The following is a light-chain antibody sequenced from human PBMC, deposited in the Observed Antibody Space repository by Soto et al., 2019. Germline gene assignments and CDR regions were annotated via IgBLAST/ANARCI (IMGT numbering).Light chain of an antibody. CDR2: GAS. Sequence: ETVLTQSPGTLSLSPGERATLSCRASQSVSSSYLAWYQQKPGQAPRLLIYGASSRATGIPDRFSGSGSGTDFTLTISRLEPEDFAVYYCQQYGSSRGEITLGQGTRLEIK. CDR1: QSVSSSY. V-gene: IGKV3-20*01. CDR3: QQYGSSRGEIT. J-gene: IGKJ5*01.